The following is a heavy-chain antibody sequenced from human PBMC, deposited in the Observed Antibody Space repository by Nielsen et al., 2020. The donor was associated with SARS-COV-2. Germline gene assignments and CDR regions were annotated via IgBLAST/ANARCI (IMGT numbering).Heavy chain of an antibody. CDR2: IYTDGST. CDR1: RFTISSSF. V-gene: IGHV3-66*01. Sequence: GESLKISCGASRFTISSSFMSWVRQAAGKGLDWVSVIYTDGSTSHADSVKGRFTISRDNSKNTMYLQMNSLRAEDTAVYYCAREGVGATRYFDYWGQGTLVTVSS. D-gene: IGHD1-26*01. J-gene: IGHJ4*02. CDR3: AREGVGATRYFDY.